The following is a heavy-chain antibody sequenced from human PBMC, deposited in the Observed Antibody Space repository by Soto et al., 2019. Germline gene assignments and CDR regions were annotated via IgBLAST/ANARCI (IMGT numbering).Heavy chain of an antibody. Sequence: SETLSLTCTVSGGSISSYYWSWIRQPPGKGLEWIGYIYYSGSTNYNPSLKSRVTISVDTSKNQFSLKLSSVTAADTAVYYCARSYGSGSYYYYYYMDVWGKGTTVTVSS. CDR1: GGSISSYY. D-gene: IGHD3-10*01. CDR2: IYYSGST. J-gene: IGHJ6*03. CDR3: ARSYGSGSYYYYYYMDV. V-gene: IGHV4-59*08.